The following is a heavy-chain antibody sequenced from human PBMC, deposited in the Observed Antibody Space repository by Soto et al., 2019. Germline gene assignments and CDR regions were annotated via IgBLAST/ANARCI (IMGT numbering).Heavy chain of an antibody. CDR3: ARGAVTGTSLFDY. V-gene: IGHV3-48*02. J-gene: IGHJ4*02. CDR2: INKNGFTI. CDR1: GFTLTTYS. D-gene: IGHD6-19*01. Sequence: VGSLRLSCAVSGFTLTTYSMNWVRQAPGKGLEWISFINKNGFTIYYADSVKGRFTISRDYAKNSLYLQMDSLRHEDTAVYYCARGAVTGTSLFDYWGLGTLVTVSS.